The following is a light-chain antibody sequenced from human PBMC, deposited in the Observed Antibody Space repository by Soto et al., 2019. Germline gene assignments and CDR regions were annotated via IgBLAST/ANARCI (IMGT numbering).Light chain of an antibody. Sequence: QSALNQPASVSGSPGQSITISCTGISNDVGDYNYVSWYQQHPGKAPKLMIYDVTNRPSGVSNRFSGSKSGNTASLTISGLQAEDEANYHCSSYKKNTTHWVFGGGTKLTVL. J-gene: IGLJ3*02. V-gene: IGLV2-14*01. CDR3: SSYKKNTTHWV. CDR2: DVT. CDR1: SNDVGDYNY.